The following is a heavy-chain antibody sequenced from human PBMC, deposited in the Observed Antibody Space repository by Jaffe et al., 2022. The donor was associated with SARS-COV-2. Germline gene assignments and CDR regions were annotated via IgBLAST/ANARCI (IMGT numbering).Heavy chain of an antibody. CDR3: AREREDCSGGRCYPPYYFDY. J-gene: IGHJ4*02. CDR1: GGSISSGSYY. D-gene: IGHD2-15*01. CDR2: IYTSGSA. V-gene: IGHV4-61*02. Sequence: QVQLQESGPGLVKPSQTLSLTCTVSGGSISSGSYYWSWIRQPAGKGLEWLGRIYTSGSANYNPSLKSRVTISVDTSKNQFSLKLSSVTAADTAVYYCAREREDCSGGRCYPPYYFDYWGQGTLVTVSS.